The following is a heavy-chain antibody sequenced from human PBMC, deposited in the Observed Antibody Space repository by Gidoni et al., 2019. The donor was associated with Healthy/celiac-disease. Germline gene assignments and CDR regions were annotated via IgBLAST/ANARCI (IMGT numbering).Heavy chain of an antibody. CDR1: GFTFSSYG. D-gene: IGHD6-19*01. CDR3: AKDPAVPIGSHPYYFDY. V-gene: IGHV3-30*18. CDR2: ISYDGSNK. J-gene: IGHJ4*02. Sequence: QVQLVESGGGVVQPGRSLRLSCAASGFTFSSYGMHWVRQAPGKGLEWVAVISYDGSNKYYADSVKGRFTISRDNSKNTLYLQMNSLRAEDTAVYYCAKDPAVPIGSHPYYFDYWGQGTLVTVSS.